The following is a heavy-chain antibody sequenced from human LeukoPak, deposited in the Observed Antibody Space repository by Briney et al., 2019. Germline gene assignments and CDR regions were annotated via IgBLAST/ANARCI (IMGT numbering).Heavy chain of an antibody. CDR1: GYTFTNYG. D-gene: IGHD5-18*01. Sequence: ASVKVSCKASGYTFTNYGFSWVRQAPGQRPGWMGWISASNGNTNYAQKFQGRVTLTRDTSASTAYMDLRSLRSDGTAVYFCARSGYSFGYHYFDLWGQGTLVTVSS. CDR3: ARSGYSFGYHYFDL. V-gene: IGHV1-18*01. J-gene: IGHJ4*02. CDR2: ISASNGNT.